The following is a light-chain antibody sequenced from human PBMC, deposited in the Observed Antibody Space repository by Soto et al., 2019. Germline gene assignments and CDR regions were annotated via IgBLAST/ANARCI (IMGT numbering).Light chain of an antibody. CDR2: GAS. CDR1: QSVSSSY. J-gene: IGKJ4*01. Sequence: EIVLTQSPGTLSLSPGERATLSCRASQSVSSSYLAWYQQKPGQAPRLLIYGASSRATGIPDKFRGSGSGTDFTLTISRLEPEDFAVYYCQQYGSSTPLTFGGGTKVEIK. CDR3: QQYGSSTPLT. V-gene: IGKV3-20*01.